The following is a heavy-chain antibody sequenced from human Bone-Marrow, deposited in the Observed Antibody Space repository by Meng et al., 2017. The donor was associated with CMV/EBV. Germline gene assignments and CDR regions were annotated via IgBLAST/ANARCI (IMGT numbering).Heavy chain of an antibody. CDR1: GGTFSSYA. J-gene: IGHJ4*02. D-gene: IGHD5-24*01. Sequence: ASVKVSCKASGGTFSSYAINWVRQAPGQGLEWMGIINPSGGSTSYAQKFQGRVTMTRDTSTSTVYMELSSLRSEDTAVYYCARDQVEMATIYFDYWGQGTLVTVSS. CDR2: INPSGGST. V-gene: IGHV1-46*01. CDR3: ARDQVEMATIYFDY.